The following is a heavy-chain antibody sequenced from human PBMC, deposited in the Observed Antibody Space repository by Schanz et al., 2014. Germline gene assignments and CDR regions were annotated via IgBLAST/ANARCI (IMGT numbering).Heavy chain of an antibody. V-gene: IGHV1-18*01. Sequence: QVQLVQSGGEMKKPGASVKVSCKASGYTFTDYGLSWVRQAPGQGLEWLGGIRPENGHTTYSQKVRDRVIFTADASASTAYMELRSLRSEDTAHYYCVRVPTRDVALDLWGRGTLVTVSS. D-gene: IGHD3-10*02. J-gene: IGHJ2*01. CDR3: VRVPTRDVALDL. CDR1: GYTFTDYG. CDR2: IRPENGHT.